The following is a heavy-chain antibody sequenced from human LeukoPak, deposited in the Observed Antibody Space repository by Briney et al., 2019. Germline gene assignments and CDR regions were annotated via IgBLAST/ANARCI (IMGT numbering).Heavy chain of an antibody. CDR1: GYTFTGYY. Sequence: GASVKVSCKASGYTFTGYYMHWVRQAPGQGLEWMGGINPNGGGTNYAQKFQGRVTMTRDTSISTAYMELSRLRSDDTAVYYCARVVGGVMSAFDIWRQGTMVTVPS. J-gene: IGHJ3*02. D-gene: IGHD3-16*01. CDR3: ARVVGGVMSAFDI. V-gene: IGHV1-2*02. CDR2: INPNGGGT.